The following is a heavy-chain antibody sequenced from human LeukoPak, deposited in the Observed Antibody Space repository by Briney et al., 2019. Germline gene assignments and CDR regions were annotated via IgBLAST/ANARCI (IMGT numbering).Heavy chain of an antibody. Sequence: SGPTLVNPTQTLTLTCNFSGFSLSTFGVGVGWIRQPPGKALEWLALIYWNDEKRYSPSLKSRLTTTKDTSKNQVVLTMTNMYSGETATNLWAKSPFVSGCPDLGYWGQGILVTVSS. J-gene: IGHJ4*02. CDR1: GFSLSTFGVG. D-gene: IGHD2-15*01. V-gene: IGHV2-5*01. CDR3: AKSPFVSGCPDLGY. CDR2: IYWNDEK.